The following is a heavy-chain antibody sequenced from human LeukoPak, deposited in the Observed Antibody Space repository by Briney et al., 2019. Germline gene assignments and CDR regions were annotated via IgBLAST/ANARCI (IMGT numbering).Heavy chain of an antibody. Sequence: QTGGSLSLSCAASGFIFSIYAVSWVRLAPGKGLEWVSGISGSGGTTYDAYPVKGRFPSSRDNSNNTLYVQMNSLRVEGTDVYYCAKSGGLSGSGRLAMDVWGQGTTVTVSS. J-gene: IGHJ6*02. D-gene: IGHD3-10*01. CDR2: ISGSGGTT. CDR3: AKSGGLSGSGRLAMDV. CDR1: GFIFSIYA. V-gene: IGHV3-23*01.